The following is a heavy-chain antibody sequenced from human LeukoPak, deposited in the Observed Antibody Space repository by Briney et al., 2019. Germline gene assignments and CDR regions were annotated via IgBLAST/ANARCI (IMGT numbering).Heavy chain of an antibody. V-gene: IGHV4-39*07. Sequence: PSETLSLTCTVSGGSISSNSYYWGWIRQSPGKGLEWIANIYYTGSTYYNPSLKSRITISVDTSKNQFSLKLSSVTAADTAVYYCARGRYSSSWYRYSGSYSYPGFDIWGQGTMVTVSS. J-gene: IGHJ3*02. CDR2: IYYTGST. CDR1: GGSISSNSYY. CDR3: ARGRYSSSWYRYSGSYSYPGFDI. D-gene: IGHD6-13*01.